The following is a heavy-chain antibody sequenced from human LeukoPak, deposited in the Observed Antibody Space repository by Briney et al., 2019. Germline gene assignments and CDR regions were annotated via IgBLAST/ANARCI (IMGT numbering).Heavy chain of an antibody. CDR1: GFTFSRHW. Sequence: GGSLRLSCAGAGFTFSRHWMNWVRQAQGKGLEWVANIKQGGGERYYVDSVKGRFTISRDDAKNSLYLQMNSLRAEDTAIYYCARGPDYGDRTDYLDYWGQGTLVSVSS. CDR3: ARGPDYGDRTDYLDY. D-gene: IGHD4-17*01. CDR2: IKQGGGER. J-gene: IGHJ4*02. V-gene: IGHV3-7*01.